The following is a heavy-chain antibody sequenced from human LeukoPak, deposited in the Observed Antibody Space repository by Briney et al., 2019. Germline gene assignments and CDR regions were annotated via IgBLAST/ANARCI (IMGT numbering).Heavy chain of an antibody. CDR3: GKEVERHFDLKY. CDR1: GFTSGIYA. J-gene: IGHJ4*02. Sequence: GGSLRLSCEVSGFTSGIYAVSWVRQAPGKGLEWVSPFSGGGDSFYADSVKGRFTISRDSSKRILYLQMNSVRAEDTAIYYCGKEVERHFDLKYWGQGTPVTVSS. CDR2: FSGGGDS. V-gene: IGHV3-23*01.